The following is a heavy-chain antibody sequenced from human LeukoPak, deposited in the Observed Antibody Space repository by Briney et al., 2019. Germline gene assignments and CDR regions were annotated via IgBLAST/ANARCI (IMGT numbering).Heavy chain of an antibody. V-gene: IGHV4-30-4*01. CDR3: ARGVTVTTSDAFDI. CDR1: GGSISSGDYY. Sequence: SQTLSLTCTVSGGSISSGDYYWGWIRQPPGKGLEWIGYIYYSGSIYYNPSLKSRVTISVDTSKNQFSLKLSSVTAADTAVYYCARGVTVTTSDAFDIWGQGTMVTVSS. CDR2: IYYSGSI. J-gene: IGHJ3*02. D-gene: IGHD4-17*01.